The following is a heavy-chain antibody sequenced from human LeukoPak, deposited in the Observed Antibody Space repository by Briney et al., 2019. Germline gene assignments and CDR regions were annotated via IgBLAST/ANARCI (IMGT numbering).Heavy chain of an antibody. CDR2: ISTSSHLI. J-gene: IGHJ4*02. D-gene: IGHD4-23*01. Sequence: GGSLRLSCADSGFIFSTYSMGWVRQAPGKGLEWLSYISTSSHLIHYADSVKGRFTISRDNAQKSLYLQMNSLRDDDTAVYYCATAGSTTVASWFHYWGQGGLVTVSS. CDR3: ATAGSTTVASWFHY. CDR1: GFIFSTYS. V-gene: IGHV3-48*02.